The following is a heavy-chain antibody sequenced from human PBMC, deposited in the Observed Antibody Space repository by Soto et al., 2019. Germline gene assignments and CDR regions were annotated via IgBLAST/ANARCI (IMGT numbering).Heavy chain of an antibody. J-gene: IGHJ3*02. Sequence: QVQLQESGPGLVKPSQTLSLTCTVSGGSISSGGYFWSWIRQRPGKGLEWIGDINYSGSTYSNPSLKSRVTISVDTSKNQFSLKLSSVTAADTAVYYCARDILLWFGELPPRAHDAFDIWGQGTMVTVSS. CDR2: INYSGST. CDR3: ARDILLWFGELPPRAHDAFDI. D-gene: IGHD3-10*01. V-gene: IGHV4-31*03. CDR1: GGSISSGGYF.